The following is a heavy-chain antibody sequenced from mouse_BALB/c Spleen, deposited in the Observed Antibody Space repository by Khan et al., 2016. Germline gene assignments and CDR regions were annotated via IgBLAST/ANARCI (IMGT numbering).Heavy chain of an antibody. CDR3: ARDPFYYYGSSYWYFDV. Sequence: EVQLQESGPGLVKPSQSLSLTCSVTGYSITSGYYWNWIRQFPGNKLEWMGYISYDGSNNYNPSLKNRISITRDTSKNQFFLKLNSETTEDTATYYCARDPFYYYGSSYWYFDVWGAGTTVTVSS. CDR2: ISYDGSN. V-gene: IGHV3-6*02. J-gene: IGHJ1*01. D-gene: IGHD1-1*01. CDR1: GYSITSGYY.